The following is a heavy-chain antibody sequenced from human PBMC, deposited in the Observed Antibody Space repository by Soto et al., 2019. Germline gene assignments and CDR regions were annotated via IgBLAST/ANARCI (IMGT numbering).Heavy chain of an antibody. Sequence: QGQLQQWGAGLLKPSETLSLTCAVYGGSFSGYYWSWIRQPPGKGLEWIGEINHSGSTNYNPSLKSRVTISVDTSKNQFSLKLSSVTAADTAVYYCARGVRYFDWDFDYWGQGTLVTVSS. D-gene: IGHD3-9*01. CDR2: INHSGST. V-gene: IGHV4-34*01. CDR1: GGSFSGYY. J-gene: IGHJ4*02. CDR3: ARGVRYFDWDFDY.